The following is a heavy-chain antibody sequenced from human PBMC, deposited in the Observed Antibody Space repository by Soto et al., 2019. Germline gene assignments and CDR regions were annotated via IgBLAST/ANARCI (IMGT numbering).Heavy chain of an antibody. J-gene: IGHJ4*02. CDR3: ASKDEKAVAGPIDS. V-gene: IGHV3-30*03. CDR1: GFTFSNYG. CDR2: ILFDGSQK. D-gene: IGHD6-19*01. Sequence: QVQLVESGGGVVQPGGSLRLSCAASGFTFSNYGMHWVRQAPGKGLEWVAVILFDGSQKYYADSVKGRFTISRDNSQNTLDLQMSSLRPEDSAIYYCASKDEKAVAGPIDSWGQGTLVTVSS.